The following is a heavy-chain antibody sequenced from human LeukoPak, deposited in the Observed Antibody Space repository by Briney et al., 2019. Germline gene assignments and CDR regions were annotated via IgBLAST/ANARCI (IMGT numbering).Heavy chain of an antibody. Sequence: GGSLRLSCAASGFTFSNAWMSWVRQAPGKGLEWVGRIKSKTDGGTTDYAAPVKGRFTISRDDSKNTLYLQMNSLKTEDTAVYYCARYCSGLCTEYHFDSWGQGTLVTVSS. CDR2: IKSKTDGGTT. CDR3: ARYCSGLCTEYHFDS. CDR1: GFTFSNAW. V-gene: IGHV3-15*01. D-gene: IGHD2-15*01. J-gene: IGHJ4*02.